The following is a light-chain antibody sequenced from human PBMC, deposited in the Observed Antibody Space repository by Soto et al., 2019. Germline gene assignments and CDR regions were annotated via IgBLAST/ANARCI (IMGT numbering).Light chain of an antibody. J-gene: IGLJ2*01. CDR1: SSNIGAGYD. CDR3: QSYDSSLSALVV. V-gene: IGLV1-40*01. CDR2: GNS. Sequence: QAVVTQPPSVSGAPGQRVTISCTGSSSNIGAGYDVYWYQQLPGTAPKLLIYGNSNRPSGVPDRFSGSKSGTSASLAITGLQAEDEADYYCQSYDSSLSALVVFGGGTKLTVL.